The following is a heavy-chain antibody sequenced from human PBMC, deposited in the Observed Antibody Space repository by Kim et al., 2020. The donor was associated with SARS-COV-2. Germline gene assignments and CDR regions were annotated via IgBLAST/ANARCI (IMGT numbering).Heavy chain of an antibody. Sequence: SETLSLTCAVSGGSISSSNWWSWVRQPPGKGMEWIGEIYHSGSTNYNPSLKSRGTISVDKSKNHFSLKLSSVTAADTDVYYCARVGVGRNAADFDYWAQG. J-gene: IGHJ4*02. CDR3: ARVGVGRNAADFDY. CDR1: GGSISSSNW. D-gene: IGHD1-1*01. CDR2: IYHSGST. V-gene: IGHV4-4*02.